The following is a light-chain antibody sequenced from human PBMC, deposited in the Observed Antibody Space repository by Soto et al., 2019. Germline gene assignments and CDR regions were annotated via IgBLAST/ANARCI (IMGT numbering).Light chain of an antibody. V-gene: IGKV3-15*01. J-gene: IGKJ2*02. CDR2: GAS. CDR3: QQYNNWPPGT. CDR1: QSVSTN. Sequence: EIVMTQSPATLSVSPGQRTTLSCRASQSVSTNFAWYQQKPGQAPRLLISGASTRATGIPASFSGSGSGTEFTLTISSLQSEDFAVYYCQQYNNWPPGTFRQGTKLEI.